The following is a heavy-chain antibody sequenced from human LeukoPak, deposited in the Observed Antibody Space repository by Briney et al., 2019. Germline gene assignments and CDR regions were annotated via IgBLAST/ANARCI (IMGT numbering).Heavy chain of an antibody. CDR1: GFTFDDYG. V-gene: IGHV3-20*04. J-gene: IGHJ6*03. CDR2: INWNGGST. CDR3: ARVYPPISHYYYYMDV. Sequence: GGSLRLSCAASGFTFDDYGMSWVRQAPGKGLEWVSGINWNGGSTGYADSMKGRFTISRDNAKNSLYLQMNSLRAEDTALYYCARVYPPISHYYYYMDVWGKGTTVTVSS. D-gene: IGHD5-24*01.